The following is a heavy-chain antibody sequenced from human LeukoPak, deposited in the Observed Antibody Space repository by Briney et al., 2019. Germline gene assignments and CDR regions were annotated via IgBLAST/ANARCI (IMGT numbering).Heavy chain of an antibody. D-gene: IGHD6-19*01. CDR2: FDPEDGET. V-gene: IGHV1-24*01. J-gene: IGHJ6*02. CDR1: GYTLTELS. CDR3: ATVKQWLVQGSYYGMDV. Sequence: ASVKVSCKVSGYTLTELSTHWVRQAPGKGPEWMAGFDPEDGETIYAQKFQRRVTMTEDTSTDTAYMELSSLRSEDTAVYYCATVKQWLVQGSYYGMDVWGQGTTVTVSS.